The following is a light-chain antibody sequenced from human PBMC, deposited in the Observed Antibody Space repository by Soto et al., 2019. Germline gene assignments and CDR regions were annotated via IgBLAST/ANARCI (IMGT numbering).Light chain of an antibody. V-gene: IGKV3-15*01. CDR3: QHYSEWPLT. CDR2: GAA. CDR1: KSVSNN. Sequence: ETVMTQSPATLSESQGERATLSCRASKSVSNNLAWYRQKPGQAPRLLIYGAAARATGIPARFSGSGFGTEFTLTISSRQSDDSAVYYCQHYSEWPLTFGGGTKVEIK. J-gene: IGKJ4*01.